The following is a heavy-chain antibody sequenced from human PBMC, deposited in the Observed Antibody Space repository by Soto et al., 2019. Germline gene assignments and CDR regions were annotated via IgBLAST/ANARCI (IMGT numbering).Heavy chain of an antibody. CDR3: ARRSPSWAFDI. V-gene: IGHV3-23*01. J-gene: IGHJ3*02. Sequence: EVQLLESGGGLVQPGGSLRLSCAVSGFTFSKYAMSWVRQAPGKGLEWVSVVSGSGSSTYYADSVKGRFTISRDNSKNTLYLQMNSLRAEDTAVYYCARRSPSWAFDIWGQGTMVTVSS. D-gene: IGHD2-15*01. CDR2: VSGSGSST. CDR1: GFTFSKYA.